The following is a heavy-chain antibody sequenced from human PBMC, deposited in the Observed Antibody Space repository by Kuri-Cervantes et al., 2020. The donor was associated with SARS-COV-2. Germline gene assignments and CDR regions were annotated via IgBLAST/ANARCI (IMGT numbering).Heavy chain of an antibody. V-gene: IGHV1-69*06. CDR3: ARHPGVLRYFDWLNFDY. J-gene: IGHJ4*02. CDR2: IIPIFGTA. D-gene: IGHD3-9*01. Sequence: SVKVSCKASGGTFSSYAISWVRQAPGQGLEWMGGIIPIFGTANYAQKFQGRVTITADKFTSTAYMELSSLRSEDTAVYYCARHPGVLRYFDWLNFDYWGQGTLVTVSS. CDR1: GGTFSSYA.